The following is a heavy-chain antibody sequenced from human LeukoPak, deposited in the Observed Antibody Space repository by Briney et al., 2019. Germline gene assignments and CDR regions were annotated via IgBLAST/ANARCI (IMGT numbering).Heavy chain of an antibody. CDR3: ATDGFHHFDF. CDR1: EYTVSDNY. Sequence: PGGSLRLSCAASEYTVSDNYMSWIRQAPGKGLEWVALIYRDGRTDYADSVKGRFAISRDNSKNTLFLQIDSLRHDDTAIYYCATDGFHHFDFWGQGTLVAVSS. J-gene: IGHJ4*02. D-gene: IGHD5-12*01. CDR2: IYRDGRT. V-gene: IGHV3-53*01.